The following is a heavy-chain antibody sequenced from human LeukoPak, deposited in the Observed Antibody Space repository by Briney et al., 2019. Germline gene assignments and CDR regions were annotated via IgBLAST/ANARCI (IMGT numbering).Heavy chain of an antibody. V-gene: IGHV4-30-4*08. CDR2: IFYSGST. Sequence: SQTLSLTCTVSGGSINRGYWSWVRQHPGKGLEWIEHIFYSGSTFYNPSLKSRVTIAVHTSRDQFSLQLTSVTAADTAVYYCASGYGSGWFDRWGQGTLVSVSS. CDR1: GGSINRGY. J-gene: IGHJ5*02. CDR3: ASGYGSGWFDR. D-gene: IGHD6-13*01.